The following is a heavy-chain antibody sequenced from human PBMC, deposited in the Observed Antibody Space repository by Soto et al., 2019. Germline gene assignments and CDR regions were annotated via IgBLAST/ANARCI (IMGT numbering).Heavy chain of an antibody. D-gene: IGHD3-22*01. CDR2: IIPIFGTA. Sequence: SVKVSCKASGGTFSSYAISWVRQAPGQGLEWMGGIIPIFGTANYAQKFQGGVTITADESTSTAYMELSSLRSEDTAVYYCARGDSGTYYYDTWGQGTLVTVSS. CDR3: ARGDSGTYYYDT. V-gene: IGHV1-69*13. CDR1: GGTFSSYA. J-gene: IGHJ4*02.